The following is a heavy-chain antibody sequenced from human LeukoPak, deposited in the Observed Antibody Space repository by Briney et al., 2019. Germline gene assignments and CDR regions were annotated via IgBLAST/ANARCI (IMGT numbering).Heavy chain of an antibody. Sequence: GGSLRLSCAASGFTFSNYWMTWVRQAPGKGPEWVSGINWNGGSTGYADSVKGRFTISRDNANNSLYLQMNSLRAEDTAVYYCATEMATVTLEDYWGQGTLVTVSS. CDR2: INWNGGST. CDR3: ATEMATVTLEDY. J-gene: IGHJ4*02. D-gene: IGHD4-17*01. CDR1: GFTFSNYW. V-gene: IGHV3-20*04.